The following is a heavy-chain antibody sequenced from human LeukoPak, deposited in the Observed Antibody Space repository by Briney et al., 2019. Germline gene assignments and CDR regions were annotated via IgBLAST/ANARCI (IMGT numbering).Heavy chain of an antibody. CDR2: ISASGGST. D-gene: IGHD3-10*01. CDR3: AKDVRVGEYYGSGSYFDY. CDR1: GFTFSSYA. J-gene: IGHJ4*02. Sequence: GGSLRLSCAASGFTFSSYAMSWVGQPPGKGLHWVSIISASGGSTYYADSVKGRFTISRDKSRNYLQMNSLRGDDTAIYYCAKDVRVGEYYGSGSYFDYWGQGTLVTVSS. V-gene: IGHV3-23*01.